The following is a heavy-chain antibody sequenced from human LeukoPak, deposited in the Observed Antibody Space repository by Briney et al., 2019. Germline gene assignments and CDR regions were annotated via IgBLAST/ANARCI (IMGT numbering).Heavy chain of an antibody. CDR2: ISSSSSYI. Sequence: GGSLRLSCAASGFTFSSYSMNWVRQAPGKGLEWVSSISSSSSYIYYADSVKGRFTISRDNAKNSLYLQMYSLRAEDTAVYYCARRYCSSTSCYVNDYWGQGTLVTVSS. CDR1: GFTFSSYS. CDR3: ARRYCSSTSCYVNDY. D-gene: IGHD2-2*01. V-gene: IGHV3-21*01. J-gene: IGHJ4*02.